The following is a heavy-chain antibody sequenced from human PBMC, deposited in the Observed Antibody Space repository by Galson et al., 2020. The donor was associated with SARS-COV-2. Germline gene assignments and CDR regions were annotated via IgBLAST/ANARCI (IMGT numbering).Heavy chain of an antibody. CDR2: IWYDGSKK. Sequence: GGSLRLSCAASGFTLSRYGMHWVRQAPGKGLEWVAVIWYDGSKKYYADSVKGRFTISRDDSKNTLYLQMNSLRAEDTAVYYCARVRSGSYGELDYWGQGTLVTVSS. D-gene: IGHD1-26*01. CDR1: GFTLSRYG. V-gene: IGHV3-33*01. J-gene: IGHJ4*02. CDR3: ARVRSGSYGELDY.